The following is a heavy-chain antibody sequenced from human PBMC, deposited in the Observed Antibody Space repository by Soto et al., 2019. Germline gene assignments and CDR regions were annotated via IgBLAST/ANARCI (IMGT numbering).Heavy chain of an antibody. Sequence: QVRLVQSGAEVRKPGSSVKVSCQASGGTFSNSTVTWVRQAPGQGLEWMGRLIPILGLANYAQKFRGRLTITADKSTTTAYMELRSLRSEDTAIYYCARFKLGDDYWGQGTLVTVSS. CDR3: ARFKLGDDY. D-gene: IGHD5-12*01. J-gene: IGHJ4*02. CDR2: LIPILGLA. V-gene: IGHV1-69*02. CDR1: GGTFSNST.